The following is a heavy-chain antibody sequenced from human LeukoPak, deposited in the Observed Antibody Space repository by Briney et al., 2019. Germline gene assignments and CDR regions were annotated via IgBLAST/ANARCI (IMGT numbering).Heavy chain of an antibody. CDR1: GFTFDDYA. CDR2: ISWNSDSI. Sequence: PGGSLRLSCAASGFTFDDYAMHWVRQAPGKGLEWVSGISWNSDSIGYADSVKGRFTISRDNAKNSLYLQMNSLRPEDAALYYCAKVDRSGWCLGFDYWGQGTLVTVSS. J-gene: IGHJ4*02. D-gene: IGHD3-22*01. V-gene: IGHV3-9*01. CDR3: AKVDRSGWCLGFDY.